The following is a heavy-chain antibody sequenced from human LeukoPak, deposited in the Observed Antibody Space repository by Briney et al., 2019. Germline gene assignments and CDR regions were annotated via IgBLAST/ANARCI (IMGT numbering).Heavy chain of an antibody. CDR3: ARGCSGGSCYSDAFDI. CDR1: GFTFSSYG. D-gene: IGHD2-15*01. CDR2: IWYDGSSK. J-gene: IGHJ3*02. V-gene: IGHV3-33*01. Sequence: GGSLRLSCAASGFTFSSYGMHWVRQAPGKGLEWVAVIWYDGSSKYYADSVKGRFTISRDNSKNTLYLQMNSLRAEDTAVYYCARGCSGGSCYSDAFDIWGQGTMVTVSS.